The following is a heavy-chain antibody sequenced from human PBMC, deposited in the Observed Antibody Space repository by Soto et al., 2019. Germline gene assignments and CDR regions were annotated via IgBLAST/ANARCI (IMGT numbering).Heavy chain of an antibody. CDR2: IYYNGST. V-gene: IGHV4-59*01. CDR3: ARDRPARASGYPLSPPYYYYVMDV. D-gene: IGHD5-12*01. CDR1: DGSISSYC. J-gene: IGHJ6*02. Sequence: QVQLQESAPGLEKPSETLSLICTVSDGSISSYCWSWIRQPPGKGMEWIGYIYYNGSTNYNPSLKSRVTISVDTSKNQFSLKLSSVTAADTAVYYCARDRPARASGYPLSPPYYYYVMDVWGQGTTVTVSS.